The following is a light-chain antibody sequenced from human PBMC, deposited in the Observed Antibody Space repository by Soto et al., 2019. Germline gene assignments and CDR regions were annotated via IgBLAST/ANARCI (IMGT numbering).Light chain of an antibody. CDR1: KTISSNY. Sequence: EIVLTQSPGTLSVSPGERATLSCRASKTISSNYLAWYQQKPGQAPSLLIYGTSSRATGIPDRFSGSGSGTDFTLPISRLEPEDSAIYYCQQYVSWTFGQGTKVEIK. V-gene: IGKV3-20*01. CDR3: QQYVSWT. J-gene: IGKJ1*01. CDR2: GTS.